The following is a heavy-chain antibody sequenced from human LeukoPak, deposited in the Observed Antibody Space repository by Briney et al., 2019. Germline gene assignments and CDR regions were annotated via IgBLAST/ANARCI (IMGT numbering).Heavy chain of an antibody. CDR2: INHSGST. V-gene: IGHV4-34*01. CDR3: ARGGCGYDFDY. J-gene: IGHJ4*02. D-gene: IGHD6-25*01. CDR1: GGSFSGYY. Sequence: SETLSLTCAAYGGSFSGYYWSWIRQPPGKGLEWIGEINHSGSTNYNPSLKSRVTISVDTSKNQFSLKLSSVTAADTAVYYCARGGCGYDFDYWGQGTLVTVSS.